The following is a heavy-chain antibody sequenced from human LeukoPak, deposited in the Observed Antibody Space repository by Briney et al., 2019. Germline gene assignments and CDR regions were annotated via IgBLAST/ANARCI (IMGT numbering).Heavy chain of an antibody. CDR3: ANLDYYGLGGIFDP. CDR1: GFTFSSYG. J-gene: IGHJ5*02. D-gene: IGHD3-10*01. V-gene: IGHV3-30*18. CDR2: ISYDGSNK. Sequence: GGSLRLSCAASGFTFSSYGMHWVRQAPGKGLEWVAVISYDGSNKYYADSVKGRFTISRDNSKNTLYLQMNSLRAEDTAVYYCANLDYYGLGGIFDPWGQGTLVTVSS.